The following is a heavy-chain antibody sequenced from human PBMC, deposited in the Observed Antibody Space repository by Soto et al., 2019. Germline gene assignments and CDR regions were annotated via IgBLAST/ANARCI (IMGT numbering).Heavy chain of an antibody. CDR1: GGSISSYY. D-gene: IGHD1-7*01. Sequence: SETLSLTCTVSGGSISSYYWSWIRQPPGKGLEWIGYIYYSGSTNYNPSLKSRVTISVDTSKNQFSLKLSSVTAADTAVYYCARLGTGTTGWWFDPWGQGTLVTVSS. J-gene: IGHJ5*02. CDR3: ARLGTGTTGWWFDP. V-gene: IGHV4-59*08. CDR2: IYYSGST.